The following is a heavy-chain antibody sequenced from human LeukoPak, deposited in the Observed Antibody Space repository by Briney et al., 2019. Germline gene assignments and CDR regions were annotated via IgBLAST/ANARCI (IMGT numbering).Heavy chain of an antibody. V-gene: IGHV3-21*01. CDR2: ISSSSSYI. CDR3: ARDLYGSGSQPFDC. D-gene: IGHD3-10*01. J-gene: IGHJ4*02. Sequence: GGSLRLSRAASGFTFSGYTMKCVRPAPGKGPESASSISSSSSYIYFADSVSGLFAISRDNTKNSLYLQMISLRGEDTAVYYCARDLYGSGSQPFDCWGQGTLVTVSS. CDR1: GFTFSGYT.